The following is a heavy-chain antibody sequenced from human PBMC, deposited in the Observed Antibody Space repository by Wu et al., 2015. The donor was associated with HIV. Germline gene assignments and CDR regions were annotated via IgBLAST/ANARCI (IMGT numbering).Heavy chain of an antibody. J-gene: IGHJ4*02. V-gene: IGHV1-46*01. D-gene: IGHD3-3*01. Sequence: QMQLVQSGAELKKPGASVKISCRTSGYVFSSYYIHWVRQAPGQGLEWMGVIDPSGGSTTYAQKFQGRVTMTKDTSTGTVYMELNSLSSEDTAVYYCARRPEWSLTKRYYFDYVGPGNXGPPSP. CDR3: ARRPEWSLTKRYYFDY. CDR1: GYVFSSYY. CDR2: IDPSGGST.